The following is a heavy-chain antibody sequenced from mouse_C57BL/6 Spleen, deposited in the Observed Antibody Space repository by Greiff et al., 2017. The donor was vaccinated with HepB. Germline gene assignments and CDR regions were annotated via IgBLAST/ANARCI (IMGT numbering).Heavy chain of an antibody. CDR3: TRSEVTTWGGY. Sequence: VKLQESGAELVRPGASVTLSCKASGYTFTDYEMHWVKQTPVHGLEWIGAIDPETGGTAYNQKFKGKAILTADKSSSTAYMELRSLTSEDSAVYYCTRSEVTTWGGYWGQGTTLTVAS. CDR1: GYTFTDYE. V-gene: IGHV1-15*01. CDR2: IDPETGGT. D-gene: IGHD2-2*01. J-gene: IGHJ2*01.